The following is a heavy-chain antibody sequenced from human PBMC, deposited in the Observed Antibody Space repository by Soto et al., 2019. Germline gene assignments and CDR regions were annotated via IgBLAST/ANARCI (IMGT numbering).Heavy chain of an antibody. Sequence: PSETLSLTCTVSGGSISSYYWSWIRQPPGKGLEWIGYIYYSGSTNYNPSLKSRVTISVDTSKDQFSLKLSSVTAADTAVYYCARPDTPHCSGGSCPYDYWGQGALVTVSS. CDR1: GGSISSYY. CDR3: ARPDTPHCSGGSCPYDY. CDR2: IYYSGST. V-gene: IGHV4-59*01. J-gene: IGHJ4*02. D-gene: IGHD2-15*01.